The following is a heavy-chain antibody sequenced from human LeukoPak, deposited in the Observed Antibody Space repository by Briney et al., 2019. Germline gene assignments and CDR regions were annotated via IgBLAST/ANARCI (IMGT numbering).Heavy chain of an antibody. Sequence: GGPLRLSCAASGFTFDDYAMSWVRQTPGKGLEWVSGTNWDGGRTGYADSVKGRFTISRDNAKNSLYLQMNSLRVEDTAMYYCARESWNDSPYFDYWGQGTLVTVSS. J-gene: IGHJ4*02. CDR1: GFTFDDYA. V-gene: IGHV3-20*04. D-gene: IGHD1-1*01. CDR3: ARESWNDSPYFDY. CDR2: TNWDGGRT.